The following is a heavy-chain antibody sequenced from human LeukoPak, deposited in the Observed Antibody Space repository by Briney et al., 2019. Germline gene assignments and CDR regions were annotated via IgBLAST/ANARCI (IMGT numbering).Heavy chain of an antibody. CDR2: IYYSGST. CDR3: ARSLWFSLDY. J-gene: IGHJ4*02. D-gene: IGHD3-10*01. CDR1: GGSISSGDYY. Sequence: SETLSLTCTVSGGSISSGDYYWRWLRQPPGKGLEWVGYIYYSGSTCYNPSLKSRVTISVDTSKNQFSLKLSSVTAADTAVYYCARSLWFSLDYWGQGTLVTVSS. V-gene: IGHV4-30-4*08.